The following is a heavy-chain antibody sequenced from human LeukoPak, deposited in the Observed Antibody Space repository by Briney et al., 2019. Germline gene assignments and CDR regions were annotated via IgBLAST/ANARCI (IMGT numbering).Heavy chain of an antibody. V-gene: IGHV3-74*01. CDR2: ISTDGSTT. D-gene: IGHD4-17*01. Sequence: VGSLSLSCAASGFTFNNYWIHWVRQTPGKGLVWISAISTDGSTTRYADSVKGRITISRDNAKNTVYLQMNNLRGEDTAVYYCTRDRTTVTLFDYWGQGTLVPVSS. CDR1: GFTFNNYW. CDR3: TRDRTTVTLFDY. J-gene: IGHJ4*02.